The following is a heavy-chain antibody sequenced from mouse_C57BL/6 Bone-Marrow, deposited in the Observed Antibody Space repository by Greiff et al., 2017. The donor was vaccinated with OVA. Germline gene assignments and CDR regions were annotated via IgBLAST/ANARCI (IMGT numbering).Heavy chain of an antibody. CDR1: GYTFTSYW. CDR3: ARARIYYDL. J-gene: IGHJ2*01. Sequence: VQLQQSGAELVMPGASVKLSCKASGYTFTSYWMHWVKQRPGQGLEWIGEIDPSDSSTNYNQKFKGKSTLTVDKSSSTAYMQLSSLTSEDAAVYYCARARIYYDLWGQGTTLTVSS. V-gene: IGHV1-69*01. CDR2: IDPSDSST.